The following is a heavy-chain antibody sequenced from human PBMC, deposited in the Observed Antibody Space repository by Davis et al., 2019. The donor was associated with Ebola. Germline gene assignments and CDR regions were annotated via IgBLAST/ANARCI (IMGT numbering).Heavy chain of an antibody. V-gene: IGHV1-69*06. CDR2: IIPIFGTA. J-gene: IGHJ6*02. CDR3: ARGTYSNYVVYYYGMDV. CDR1: GGTFSSYA. D-gene: IGHD4-11*01. Sequence: SVKVSCKASGGTFSSYAISWVRQAPGQGLEWMGGIIPIFGTANYAQKFQGRVTITADKSTSTAYMELSSLRSEDTAVYYCARGTYSNYVVYYYGMDVWGQGTTVTVSS.